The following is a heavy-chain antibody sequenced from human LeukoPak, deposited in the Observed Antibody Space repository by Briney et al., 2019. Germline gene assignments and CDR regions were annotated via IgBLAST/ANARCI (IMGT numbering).Heavy chain of an antibody. CDR1: GGSISSGSYC. CDR2: IYTSGST. D-gene: IGHD6-13*01. V-gene: IGHV4-61*02. CDR3: ARYGREAAAGSAFDY. Sequence: SQTLSLTCTVSGGSISSGSYCWSWIRQPAGKGLEWIGRIYTSGSTNYNPSLKSRVTISVDTSKNQFSLKLSSVTAADTAVYYCARYGREAAAGSAFDYWGQGTLVTVSS. J-gene: IGHJ4*02.